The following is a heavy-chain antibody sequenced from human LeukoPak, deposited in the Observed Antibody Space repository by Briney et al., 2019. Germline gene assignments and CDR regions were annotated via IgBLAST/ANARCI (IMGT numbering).Heavy chain of an antibody. V-gene: IGHV3-66*01. CDR2: IYSGGST. CDR1: GFTVSSNY. Sequence: GGSLRLSCAASGFTVSSNYMSWVRRAPGKGLEWVSVIYSGGSTYYADSVKGRFTISRDNSKNTLYLQMNSLRAEDTAVYYCARDAPLLPKSFDYWGQGTLVTVSS. J-gene: IGHJ4*02. CDR3: ARDAPLLPKSFDY. D-gene: IGHD3-22*01.